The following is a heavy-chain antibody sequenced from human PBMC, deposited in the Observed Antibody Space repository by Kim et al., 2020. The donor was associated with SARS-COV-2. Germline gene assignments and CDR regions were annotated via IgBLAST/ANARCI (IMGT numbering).Heavy chain of an antibody. J-gene: IGHJ6*02. Sequence: GGSLRLSCAASGFTVSSNYMSWVRQAPGKGLEWVSVIYSGGSTYYADSVKGRFTISRHNSKNTLYLQMNSLRAEDTAVYYCAREPYYYDSNHYYGMDVWGQGTTVTVSS. CDR1: GFTVSSNY. V-gene: IGHV3-53*04. D-gene: IGHD3-22*01. CDR2: IYSGGST. CDR3: AREPYYYDSNHYYGMDV.